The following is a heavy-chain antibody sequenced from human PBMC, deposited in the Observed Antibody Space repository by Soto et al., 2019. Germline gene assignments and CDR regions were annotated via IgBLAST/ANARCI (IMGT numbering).Heavy chain of an antibody. J-gene: IGHJ3*02. Sequence: ASEPVYCKAAGYTISAYTGNWVSQEHGQSLEWMGWINAGSGNTKYSQNFQGRVSITRDTSASTVYMELTGLTSEDTAVYYCARDTETLGPRANDALDIWGQRTMLTVSS. D-gene: IGHD3-3*02. V-gene: IGHV1-3*01. CDR3: ARDTETLGPRANDALDI. CDR1: GYTISAYT. CDR2: INAGSGNT.